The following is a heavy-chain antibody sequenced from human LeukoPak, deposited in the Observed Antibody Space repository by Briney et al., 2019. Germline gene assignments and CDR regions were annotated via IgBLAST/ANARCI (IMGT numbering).Heavy chain of an antibody. J-gene: IGHJ4*02. Sequence: SETLSLTCTVSGGSISSYYWSWIRQPAGKGLEWIGRIYTSGSTNYNPSLKSRVTMSVDTSKNQFSLKLSSVTAADTAVYYCARGGDIVVVITEEWTFDYWGQGTLVTVSS. V-gene: IGHV4-4*07. CDR2: IYTSGST. CDR1: GGSISSYY. D-gene: IGHD3-22*01. CDR3: ARGGDIVVVITEEWTFDY.